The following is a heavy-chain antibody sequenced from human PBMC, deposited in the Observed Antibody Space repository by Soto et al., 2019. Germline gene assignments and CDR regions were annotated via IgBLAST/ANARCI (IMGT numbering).Heavy chain of an antibody. CDR1: GFTFDDYG. V-gene: IGHV3-9*01. D-gene: IGHD1-7*01. CDR3: ARDYWNSIYYYYYGMDV. CDR2: ISWNSGRI. J-gene: IGHJ6*02. Sequence: GGSLRLSWGASGFTFDDYGMHWVRRAPGKGLEWVSSISWNSGRIGYADSVKGRFTISRDNAKNSLYLQMNSLRAEDTAVYYCARDYWNSIYYYYYGMDVWGQGTTVTVSS.